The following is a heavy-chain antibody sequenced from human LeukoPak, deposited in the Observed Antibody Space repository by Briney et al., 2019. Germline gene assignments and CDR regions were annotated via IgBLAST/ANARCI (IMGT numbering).Heavy chain of an antibody. CDR3: ASSTQISKYADY. D-gene: IGHD2-2*01. Sequence: GGSLILSCAASGFTFSSYWMHWVRQAPGKGLMWVSRINSDGSITTYADSVRGRFTISRDNAKSTLYLQMNSLRAEDTAVYYCASSTQISKYADYWGQGALVTVSS. V-gene: IGHV3-74*01. J-gene: IGHJ4*02. CDR2: INSDGSIT. CDR1: GFTFSSYW.